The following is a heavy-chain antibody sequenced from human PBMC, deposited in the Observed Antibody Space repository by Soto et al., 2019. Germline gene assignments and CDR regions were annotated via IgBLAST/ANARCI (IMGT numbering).Heavy chain of an antibody. CDR3: ATSESSGWLWDY. CDR2: IWYDGSNK. Sequence: QVQLVESGGGVVQPGRSLRLSCAASGFTFSSYGMHWVRQAPGKGLEWVAVIWYDGSNKYYADSVKGRFTISRDNSKNPLYLQMNSLRAEDTAVYYCATSESSGWLWDYWGQGTLVTVSS. V-gene: IGHV3-33*01. CDR1: GFTFSSYG. D-gene: IGHD6-19*01. J-gene: IGHJ4*02.